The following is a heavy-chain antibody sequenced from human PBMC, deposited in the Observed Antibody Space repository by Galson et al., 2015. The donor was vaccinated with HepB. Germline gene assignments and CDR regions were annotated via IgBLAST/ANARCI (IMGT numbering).Heavy chain of an antibody. D-gene: IGHD3-16*01. CDR3: ARNLGFGLDY. Sequence: SLRLSCAASGFTFSSYGMYWVRQAPGKGLEWVAVIWYDGSIESYRDSVRGRFTVSRDNSRNTLYLQMSSLRAEDTAVYYCARNLGFGLDYWGQGTLVIVSS. CDR2: IWYDGSIE. V-gene: IGHV3-33*01. CDR1: GFTFSSYG. J-gene: IGHJ4*02.